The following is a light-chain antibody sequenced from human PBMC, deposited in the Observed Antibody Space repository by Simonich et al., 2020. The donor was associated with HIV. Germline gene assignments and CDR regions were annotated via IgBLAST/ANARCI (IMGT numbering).Light chain of an antibody. CDR3: QQYYDTPYT. V-gene: IGKV4-1*01. CDR2: WAS. J-gene: IGKJ2*01. Sequence: DIVMTQSPDSLAVSLGERATINCKSSQSVLYSSNNKNNLAWYKQKTDQPPKLLIYWASTRESGVPDRFSGSESGTDFTLTISSLQAEDVAVYYCQQYYDTPYTFGQGTKLEIK. CDR1: QSVLYSSNNKNN.